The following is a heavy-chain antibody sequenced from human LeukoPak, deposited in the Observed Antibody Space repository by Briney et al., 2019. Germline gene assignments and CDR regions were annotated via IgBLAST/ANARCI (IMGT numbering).Heavy chain of an antibody. Sequence: SVKVSCTASGDTFSTYGISWVRQAPGQGLEWMGGIIPMSGTAEYAQKFQGRVTITADESTKTAYMQLSSLTSEDTAVYYCAVGPAAFNYWGQGTLVTVSS. CDR3: AVGPAAFNY. J-gene: IGHJ4*02. V-gene: IGHV1-69*01. CDR1: GDTFSTYG. D-gene: IGHD2-2*01. CDR2: IIPMSGTA.